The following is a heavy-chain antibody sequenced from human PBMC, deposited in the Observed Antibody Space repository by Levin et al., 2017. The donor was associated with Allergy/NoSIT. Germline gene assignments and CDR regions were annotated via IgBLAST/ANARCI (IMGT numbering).Heavy chain of an antibody. D-gene: IGHD3-10*01. J-gene: IGHJ5*02. CDR2: ISYEELNK. Sequence: GGSLRLSCTMSGLTLSDQVIHWVRQTPDKGLEWVAVISYEELNKHYGDSVKGRFTISRDNSKNTVYLQMDSLKTEDTAVYYCALKRGYSGTTDWFDPWGQGTQVTVSS. V-gene: IGHV3-30*03. CDR1: GLTLSDQV. CDR3: ALKRGYSGTTDWFDP.